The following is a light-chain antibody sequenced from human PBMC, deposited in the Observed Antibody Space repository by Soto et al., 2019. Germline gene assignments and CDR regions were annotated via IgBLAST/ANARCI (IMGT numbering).Light chain of an antibody. CDR2: GAS. V-gene: IGKV1-5*01. J-gene: IGKJ5*01. CDR1: QAISTY. Sequence: RLTQSPSSLSASVGDTVTISCRASQAISTYLAWYQHKPGKAPTLLIFGASSLHNGVPPRFAGSGSGSEFTLTINRLQPDDFATYYCQHYTLYSAPFGQGTRV. CDR3: QHYTLYSAP.